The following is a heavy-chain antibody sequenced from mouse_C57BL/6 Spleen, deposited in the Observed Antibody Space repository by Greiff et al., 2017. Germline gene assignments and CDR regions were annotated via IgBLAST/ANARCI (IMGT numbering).Heavy chain of an antibody. CDR3: ARYNSPYFDY. J-gene: IGHJ2*01. CDR1: GYTFTSYW. Sequence: VQLQQPGAELVRPGTSVKLSCKASGYTFTSYWMHWVKQRPGQGLEWIGVIDPSDSYTNYNQKFKGKATLTVDTSSSTAYMQLSSLTSEDSAVYYCARYNSPYFDYWGQGTTLTVSS. D-gene: IGHD1-3*01. CDR2: IDPSDSYT. V-gene: IGHV1-59*01.